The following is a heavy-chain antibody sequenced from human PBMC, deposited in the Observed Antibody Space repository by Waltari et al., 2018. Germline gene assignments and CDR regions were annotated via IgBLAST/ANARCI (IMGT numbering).Heavy chain of an antibody. Sequence: QVQLQESGSGVVKPSQALSLTCAVSGGSISSGGYAWGGIRQPPGKGLEWIGYVYHSGSTNYTPALKSRVTISVDRSKNQISLKLSSVTAADTGVYYCARECYGSRSCNFYGLDLWGQGTTVTVS. CDR3: ARECYGSRSCNFYGLDL. CDR2: VYHSGST. CDR1: GGSISSGGYA. D-gene: IGHD3-10*01. V-gene: IGHV4-30-2*01. J-gene: IGHJ6*02.